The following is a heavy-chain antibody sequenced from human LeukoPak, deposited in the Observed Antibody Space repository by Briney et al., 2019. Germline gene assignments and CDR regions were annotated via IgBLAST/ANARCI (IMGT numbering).Heavy chain of an antibody. CDR1: GGSISSSNW. J-gene: IGHJ4*02. CDR2: IYHSGST. CDR3: ATGTALYSSGWEVSY. V-gene: IGHV4-4*02. Sequence: SETLSLTCAVSGGSISSSNWWSWVRQPPGKGLEWIGGIYHSGSTNYNPSLKSRVTISVDKSKNQFSLKLSSVTAADTAVYYCATGTALYSSGWEVSYWGQGTLVTVSS. D-gene: IGHD6-19*01.